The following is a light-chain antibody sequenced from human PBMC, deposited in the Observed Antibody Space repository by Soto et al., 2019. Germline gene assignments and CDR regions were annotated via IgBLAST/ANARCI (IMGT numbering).Light chain of an antibody. J-gene: IGKJ5*01. Sequence: ETVLTQSPATLSLSPGERATLSCRASQSVGSSLAWYQQKPGQAPRLLINDASNRATGIPARFSGSGSGTDFTLTISRLETEDFAVFYCQQYGTSEIIFGQGTRLEIK. CDR1: QSVGSS. CDR3: QQYGTSEII. V-gene: IGKV3-11*01. CDR2: DAS.